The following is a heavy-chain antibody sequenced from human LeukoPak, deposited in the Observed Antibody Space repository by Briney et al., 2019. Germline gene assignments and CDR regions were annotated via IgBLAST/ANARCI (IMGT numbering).Heavy chain of an antibody. Sequence: SETLSLTCTVSGGSISSYYWSWLRQPAEKGLECLGVIYTTGSTNYNPSLKSRVTVSRDTSKNQFSLKLTSVTAADTAVYYCARGGHFFDVWGKGTTVTVSS. V-gene: IGHV4-4*07. CDR3: ARGGHFFDV. CDR1: GGSISSYY. D-gene: IGHD3-16*01. J-gene: IGHJ6*03. CDR2: IYTTGST.